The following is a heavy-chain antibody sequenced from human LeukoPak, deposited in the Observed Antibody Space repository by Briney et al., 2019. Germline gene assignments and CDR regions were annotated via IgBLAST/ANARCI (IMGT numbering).Heavy chain of an antibody. J-gene: IGHJ4*02. CDR1: GFTFSSYS. CDR2: ISSSSSYI. Sequence: GGSLRLSCAASGFTFSSYSMNWIRQAPGKGLEWVSSISSSSSYIYYADSVKGRFTISRDNAKNSLYLQMNSLRAEDTAVYYCARGTYYDSSGYSYWGQGTLVTVSS. D-gene: IGHD3-22*01. V-gene: IGHV3-21*01. CDR3: ARGTYYDSSGYSY.